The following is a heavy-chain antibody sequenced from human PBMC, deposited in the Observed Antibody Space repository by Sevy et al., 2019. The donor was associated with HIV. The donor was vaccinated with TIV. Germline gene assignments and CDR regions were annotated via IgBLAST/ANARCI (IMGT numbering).Heavy chain of an antibody. Sequence: ASVKVSCKASGYTFTSYDINWVRQATGQGLEWMGWMNPNSGNTGYAQKFQGRVTMTRNTSIGTAYMELSSLRSEDTDVYYCARGNVRGLTIFGVVDAAQYYYYGMDVWGQGTTVTVSS. CDR3: ARGNVRGLTIFGVVDAAQYYYYGMDV. CDR2: MNPNSGNT. CDR1: GYTFTSYD. J-gene: IGHJ6*02. V-gene: IGHV1-8*01. D-gene: IGHD3-3*01.